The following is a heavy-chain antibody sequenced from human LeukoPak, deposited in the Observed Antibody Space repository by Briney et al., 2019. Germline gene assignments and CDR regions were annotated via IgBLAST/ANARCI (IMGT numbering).Heavy chain of an antibody. D-gene: IGHD5-12*01. CDR1: GGSISSGGYS. CDR3: ARHECDYSENCYYGMDV. Sequence: SETLSLTCAVSGGSISSGGYSWSWIRQPPGKGLEWIGSIYHSGSTFYNPSLKSRVTISVDPSKNQFSLKLTSVTAADTAVYYCARHECDYSENCYYGMDVWGQGTTVTVSS. J-gene: IGHJ6*02. V-gene: IGHV4-30-2*03. CDR2: IYHSGST.